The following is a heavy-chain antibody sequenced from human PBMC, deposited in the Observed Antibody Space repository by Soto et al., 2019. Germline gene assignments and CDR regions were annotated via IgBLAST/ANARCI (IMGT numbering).Heavy chain of an antibody. CDR1: EFTFNNYA. CDR2: ISGPGGRT. D-gene: IGHD3-3*01. CDR3: AKVESYDFWGGYDYYDYSHYGMDV. V-gene: IGHV3-23*01. Sequence: LRLSCAASEFTFNNYAMAWVRQTPGKGLEWVAGISGPGGRTYYADSVKGRFTISRDNSKNTLFLQMNGLRGEDTAVYYCAKVESYDFWGGYDYYDYSHYGMDVWGQGTTVTVSS. J-gene: IGHJ6*02.